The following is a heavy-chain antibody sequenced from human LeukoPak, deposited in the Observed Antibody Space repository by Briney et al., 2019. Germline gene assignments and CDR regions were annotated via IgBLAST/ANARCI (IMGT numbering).Heavy chain of an antibody. J-gene: IGHJ4*02. CDR1: GFTFSSYG. CDR3: AKPYSSGWSGSFDY. Sequence: GRSLRLSCAASGFTFSSYGMHWVRQAPGKGLEWVAVISYDGSNKYYADSVKGRFTISRVNSKNTLYLQMNSLRAEDTAVYYCAKPYSSGWSGSFDYWGQGTLVTVSS. D-gene: IGHD6-19*01. V-gene: IGHV3-30*18. CDR2: ISYDGSNK.